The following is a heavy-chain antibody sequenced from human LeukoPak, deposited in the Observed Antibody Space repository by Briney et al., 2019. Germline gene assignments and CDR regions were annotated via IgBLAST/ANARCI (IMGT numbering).Heavy chain of an antibody. CDR1: GGSIGTSQYY. CDR2: ISDSGST. Sequence: SETLSLTCTVSGGSIGTSQYYWNWIRQHPGKGLEWIGFISDSGSTLYNPSLKSRVTISSDTSKTQFSLKLTSVTAADTAVYYCARGRYAYGWNDSWGQGTLVTVSS. V-gene: IGHV4-31*03. CDR3: ARGRYAYGWNDS. D-gene: IGHD3-16*01. J-gene: IGHJ5*01.